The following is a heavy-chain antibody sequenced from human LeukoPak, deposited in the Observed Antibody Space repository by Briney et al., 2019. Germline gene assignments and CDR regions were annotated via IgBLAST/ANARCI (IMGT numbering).Heavy chain of an antibody. CDR2: ISAYNGNT. D-gene: IGHD2-2*01. CDR3: ARDVGDIVTIPAAISVP. V-gene: IGHV1-18*01. J-gene: IGHJ5*02. CDR1: GYTFSSYG. Sequence: ASVKVSCKASGYTFSSYGISWVRQAPGQGLEWMGWISAYNGNTNYAQMVLGRVTMTTDTSTSTAYMEVRSLRSDDTAMYYCARDVGDIVTIPAAISVPWGQGTLVTVSS.